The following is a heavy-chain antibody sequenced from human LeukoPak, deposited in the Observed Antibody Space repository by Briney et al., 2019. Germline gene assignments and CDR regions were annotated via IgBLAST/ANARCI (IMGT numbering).Heavy chain of an antibody. CDR1: GGSFSGYY. CDR2: INHSGST. V-gene: IGHV4-34*01. CDR3: ARGPPAGYGGHFFDY. Sequence: PSETLSLTCAVYGGSFSGYYWSWIRQPPGKGLEWIGEINHSGSTNYNPSLKSRVTISVDTSKNQFSLKLSSVTAADTAVYYCARGPPAGYGGHFFDYWGQGTLVTVSS. D-gene: IGHD4-23*01. J-gene: IGHJ4*02.